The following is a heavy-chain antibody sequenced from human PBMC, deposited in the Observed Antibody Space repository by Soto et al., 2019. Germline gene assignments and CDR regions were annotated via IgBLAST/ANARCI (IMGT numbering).Heavy chain of an antibody. Sequence: SVRVSCEASGVTFSSYSISWVRQAPGQGLEWMGGIIPIFGTANYAQKFQGRVTITADESTSTAYMELSSLRSEDTAVYYCARMSDGVWFGDQYWGQGTLVTVSS. J-gene: IGHJ4*02. CDR1: GVTFSSYS. CDR2: IIPIFGTA. V-gene: IGHV1-69*13. D-gene: IGHD3-10*01. CDR3: ARMSDGVWFGDQY.